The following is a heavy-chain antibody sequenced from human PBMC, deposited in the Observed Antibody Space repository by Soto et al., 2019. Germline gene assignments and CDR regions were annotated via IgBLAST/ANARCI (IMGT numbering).Heavy chain of an antibody. V-gene: IGHV4-34*01. CDR1: GGAFSGYY. D-gene: IGHD2-15*01. CDR3: ARGPYCSGGSCYFRSAYYYYYMDV. CDR2: INHSGST. Sequence: SETLSLTCAVYGGAFSGYYWSWIRQPPGKGLEWIGEINHSGSTNYNPSLKSRVTISVDTSKNQFSLKLSSVTAADTAVYYCARGPYCSGGSCYFRSAYYYYYMDVWGKGTTVTVSS. J-gene: IGHJ6*03.